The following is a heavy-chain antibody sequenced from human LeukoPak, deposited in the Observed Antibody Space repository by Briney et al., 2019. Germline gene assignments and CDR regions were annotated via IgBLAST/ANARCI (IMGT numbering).Heavy chain of an antibody. J-gene: IGHJ4*02. CDR2: IDHRGTA. CDR1: GASYNAYY. D-gene: IGHD3-3*01. Sequence: SETLSLTCAVYGASYNAYYWSWIRKPPGKGLEWIGDIDHRGTATYNPSLKSRLTISADASKNQFSLKLNSVTDADTAVYYCAVGITILGVAASFDSWGQGNLVIVSS. V-gene: IGHV4-34*01. CDR3: AVGITILGVAASFDS.